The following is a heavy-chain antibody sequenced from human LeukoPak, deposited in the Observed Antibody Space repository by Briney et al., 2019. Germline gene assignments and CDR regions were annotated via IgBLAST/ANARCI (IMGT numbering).Heavy chain of an antibody. V-gene: IGHV1-2*02. CDR1: GYTFTGYY. Sequence: ASVKVSCKASGYTFTGYYMHWVRQAPGQGLEWMGWINPNSGGTNYAQKFQGRVTMTGDTSISTAYMELSRLRSDDAAVYYCARDWGFSGYADYWGQGTLVTVSS. CDR2: INPNSGGT. D-gene: IGHD5-12*01. J-gene: IGHJ4*02. CDR3: ARDWGFSGYADY.